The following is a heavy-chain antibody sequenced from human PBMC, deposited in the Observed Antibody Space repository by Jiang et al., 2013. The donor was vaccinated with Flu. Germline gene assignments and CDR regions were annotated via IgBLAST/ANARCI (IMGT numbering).Heavy chain of an antibody. CDR1: GFSLSTTGAG. Sequence: KPTQTLTPTCTFSGFSLSTTGAGVGWVRQPPGKALEWLAIIYWDDDQHYTPYLKSRLTITQDTSKNQVVLTMTNMDPVDTATYYCAHRHIHGGNGFDIWGQGTVVSVSS. D-gene: IGHD4-23*01. CDR3: AHRHIHGGNGFDI. V-gene: IGHV2-5*02. J-gene: IGHJ3*02. CDR2: IYWDDDQ.